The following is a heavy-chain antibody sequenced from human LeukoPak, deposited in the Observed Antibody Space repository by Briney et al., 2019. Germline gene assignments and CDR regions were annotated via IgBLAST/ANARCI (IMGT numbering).Heavy chain of an antibody. CDR3: ARARNYYDSSGFYYEGDAFDI. CDR1: GGSFSSYH. CDR2: IYSSGST. J-gene: IGHJ3*02. Sequence: PSETLSLTCTVSGGSFSSYHWSWIRQPPGKGLESSGYIYSSGSTHYNPSLKSRVTISVDTSKNQFSLKLSSVTAADTAVYYCARARNYYDSSGFYYEGDAFDIWGQGTMVTVSS. V-gene: IGHV4-59*01. D-gene: IGHD3-22*01.